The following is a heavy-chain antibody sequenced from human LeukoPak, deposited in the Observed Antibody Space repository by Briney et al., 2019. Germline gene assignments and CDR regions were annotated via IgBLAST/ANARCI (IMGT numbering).Heavy chain of an antibody. D-gene: IGHD6-19*01. CDR1: GFTFSSYS. CDR2: ISSSSYI. V-gene: IGHV3-21*01. Sequence: GGSLRLSCAASGFTFSSYSMNWVRQAPGKGLEWVSSISSSSYIYYADSVKGRFTISRDNAKNSLYLQMNSLRAEDTAVYYCARDLGVAGTYYYGMDVWGQGTTVTVSS. J-gene: IGHJ6*02. CDR3: ARDLGVAGTYYYGMDV.